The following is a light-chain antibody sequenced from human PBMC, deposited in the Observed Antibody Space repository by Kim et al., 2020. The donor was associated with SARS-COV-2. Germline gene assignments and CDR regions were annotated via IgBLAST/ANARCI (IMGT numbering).Light chain of an antibody. V-gene: IGKV1-5*01. CDR2: DAS. J-gene: IGKJ4*01. Sequence: ASIGDRITITCRASESVSRWLAWYQQKPGKAPKLLIYDASSLGTGVPSRFSGSGFGTDFTLTISSLQPDDIATYHCQQYNSYSLLTFGGGTKVEI. CDR1: ESVSRW. CDR3: QQYNSYSLLT.